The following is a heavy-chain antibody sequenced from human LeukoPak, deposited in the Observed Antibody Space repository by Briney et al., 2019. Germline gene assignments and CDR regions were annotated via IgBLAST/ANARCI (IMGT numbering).Heavy chain of an antibody. CDR1: GGSFSGYY. CDR2: ISLGGTT. D-gene: IGHD3-16*01. J-gene: IGHJ5*02. CDR3: ATSGWNGGGGFDP. Sequence: SETLSLTCDVSGGSFSGYYWSWIRQPPGKGLEWIGEISLGGTTNYNPSLKSRVSMSVGASSTQFSLIMTSVTAADTAVYYCATSGWNGGGGFDPWGQGTLVIVSS. V-gene: IGHV4-34*01.